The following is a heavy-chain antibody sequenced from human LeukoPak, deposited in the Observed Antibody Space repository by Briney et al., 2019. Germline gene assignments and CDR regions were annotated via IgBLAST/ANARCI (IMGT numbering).Heavy chain of an antibody. Sequence: GGSLRLSCAASGFTFSNYLMTWARQAPGKGLEWVSYISSSGSTIYYADSVKGRFTISRDNAKNSLYLQMNSLRAEDTAVYYCAELGITMIGGVWGKGTTVTISS. J-gene: IGHJ6*04. V-gene: IGHV3-48*03. CDR2: ISSSGSTI. CDR1: GFTFSNYL. CDR3: AELGITMIGGV. D-gene: IGHD3-10*02.